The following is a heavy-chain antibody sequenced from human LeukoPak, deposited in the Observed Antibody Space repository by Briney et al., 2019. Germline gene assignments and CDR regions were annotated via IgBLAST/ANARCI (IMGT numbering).Heavy chain of an antibody. CDR1: GGSFSGYY. D-gene: IGHD3-10*01. V-gene: IGHV4-34*01. CDR3: ARERMVRGVIKYNWSDP. Sequence: SETLSLTCAVYGGSFSGYYWSWIRQPPGKGLEWIGEINHSGSTNYNPSLKSRVTISVDTSKNQFSLKLSSVTAADTAVYYCARERMVRGVIKYNWSDPWGQGTLVTVSS. J-gene: IGHJ5*02. CDR2: INHSGST.